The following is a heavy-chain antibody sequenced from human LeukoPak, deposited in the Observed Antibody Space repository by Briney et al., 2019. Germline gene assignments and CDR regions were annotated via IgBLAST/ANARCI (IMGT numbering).Heavy chain of an antibody. Sequence: ASVKVSCKASGYTFTSYAMHWVRQAPGQRLEWMGWINAGNGNTKYSQKFQGRVTITRDTSASTAYMELSSLRSEDTAVYYCARDGSEQQLPTDAFDIWGQGTMVTVSS. D-gene: IGHD6-13*01. J-gene: IGHJ3*02. CDR2: INAGNGNT. CDR3: ARDGSEQQLPTDAFDI. V-gene: IGHV1-3*01. CDR1: GYTFTSYA.